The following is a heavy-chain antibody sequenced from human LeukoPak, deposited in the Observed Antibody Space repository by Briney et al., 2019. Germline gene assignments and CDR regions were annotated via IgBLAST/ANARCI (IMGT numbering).Heavy chain of an antibody. Sequence: ASVKVSCKVSGYTLTELSMHWVRQAPGKGLEWMGGFDPEGGDTIYAQKFQGRVTMTEDTSTDTAYMELSSLRSEDTAVYYCATPPNYYDSSGYYFYAFDIWGQGTMVTVSS. D-gene: IGHD3-22*01. CDR2: FDPEGGDT. CDR3: ATPPNYYDSSGYYFYAFDI. J-gene: IGHJ3*02. V-gene: IGHV1-24*01. CDR1: GYTLTELS.